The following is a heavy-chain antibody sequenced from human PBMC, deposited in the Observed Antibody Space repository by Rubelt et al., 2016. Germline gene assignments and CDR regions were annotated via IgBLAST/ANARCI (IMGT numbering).Heavy chain of an antibody. J-gene: IGHJ4*02. Sequence: VRQAPGKGLEWVSFISSRSNVVYYADSVKGRFTISRDSAKNSLYLQMNSLRGEDTAVYYCARRVVCSSTSCYPSLDYWGQGTLVTVSS. CDR3: ARRVVCSSTSCYPSLDY. V-gene: IGHV3-48*01. D-gene: IGHD2-2*01. CDR2: ISSRSNVV.